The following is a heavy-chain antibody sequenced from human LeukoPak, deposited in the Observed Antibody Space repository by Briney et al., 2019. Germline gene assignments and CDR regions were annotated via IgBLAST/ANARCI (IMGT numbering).Heavy chain of an antibody. D-gene: IGHD4-17*01. CDR1: SGSFRTYY. V-gene: IGHV4-59*01. CDR3: ARVELTVTPGYFDY. J-gene: IGHJ4*02. Sequence: SETLSLTCTVSSGSFRTYYWSWIRQPPGKGLEWIGYIYYSGSTNYNPSLKSRVTISVDTSKNQFSLKLSSVTAADTAVYYCARVELTVTPGYFDYWGQGTLVTVSS. CDR2: IYYSGST.